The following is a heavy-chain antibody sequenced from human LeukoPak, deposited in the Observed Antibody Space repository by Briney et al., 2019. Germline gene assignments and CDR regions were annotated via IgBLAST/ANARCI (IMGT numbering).Heavy chain of an antibody. CDR2: IYYSGST. CDR3: ARSLTYYDFWSGPTDAFDI. J-gene: IGHJ3*02. D-gene: IGHD3-3*01. Sequence: SETLSLTCTVSGGSISSSSYYWGWIRQPPGKGLEWIGSIYYSGSTYYNPSLKSRVTISVDTSKNQFSLKLSSVTAADTAVYYCARSLTYYDFWSGPTDAFDIWGQGTMVTVSS. CDR1: GGSISSSSYY. V-gene: IGHV4-39*01.